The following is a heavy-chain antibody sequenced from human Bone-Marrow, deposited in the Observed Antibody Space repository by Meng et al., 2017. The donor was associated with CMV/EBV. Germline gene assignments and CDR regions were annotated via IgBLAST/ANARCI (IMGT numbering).Heavy chain of an antibody. V-gene: IGHV3-20*04. CDR1: GFTFSSYS. CDR2: INWNGGST. Sequence: GESLKISCAASGFTFSSYSMSWVRQAPGKGLEWVSGINWNGGSTGYADSVKGRFTISRDNAKNSLYLQMNSLRAEDTALYYCARRVGSYSLDYYGMDVWGQRTTVTVSS. J-gene: IGHJ6*02. D-gene: IGHD3-16*02. CDR3: ARRVGSYSLDYYGMDV.